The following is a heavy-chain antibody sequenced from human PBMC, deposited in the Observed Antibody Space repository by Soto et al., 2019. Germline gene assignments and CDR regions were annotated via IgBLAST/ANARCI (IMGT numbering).Heavy chain of an antibody. CDR3: SRSLAIDFDS. Sequence: PGWSLRLSCSSSVFNFAAYTMSWVRLTPGKGLEWVGFIRRIAYGGTTDYAASVKGRFTISRDDSRKIVYLQMSRLKIEDTAVYYCSRSLAIDFDSWGQGTTVTVSS. CDR1: VFNFAAYT. CDR2: IRRIAYGGTT. J-gene: IGHJ4*03. V-gene: IGHV3-49*04.